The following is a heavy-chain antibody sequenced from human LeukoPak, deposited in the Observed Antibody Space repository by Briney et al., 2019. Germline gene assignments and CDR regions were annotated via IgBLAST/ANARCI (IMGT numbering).Heavy chain of an antibody. CDR3: ARDLERRVEDWFDP. CDR1: GYTFTGYY. CDR2: INPNSGGT. D-gene: IGHD1-1*01. V-gene: IGHV1-2*06. Sequence: GASVKVSCKASGYTFTGYYMHWVRQAPGQGLEWMGRINPNSGGTNYTQKFQGRVTMTSDTSISTAYMELSRLRSDDTAVYYCARDLERRVEDWFDPWGQGTLVTVSS. J-gene: IGHJ5*02.